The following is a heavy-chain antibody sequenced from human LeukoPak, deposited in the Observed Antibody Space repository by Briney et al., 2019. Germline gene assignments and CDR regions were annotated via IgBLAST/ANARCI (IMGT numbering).Heavy chain of an antibody. V-gene: IGHV3-23*01. CDR3: AKSPGRSGYVHDDLDI. CDR1: GFTFSSFA. J-gene: IGHJ3*02. D-gene: IGHD3-3*01. Sequence: RGSLRLSCAASGFTFSSFAMSWVRQAPGKGLEWVSGISGSGGYTYYADSVKGRFTISRDNSKNTLYLQMNSLRAEDTAVYYCAKSPGRSGYVHDDLDIWGQGTVVTVSS. CDR2: ISGSGGYT.